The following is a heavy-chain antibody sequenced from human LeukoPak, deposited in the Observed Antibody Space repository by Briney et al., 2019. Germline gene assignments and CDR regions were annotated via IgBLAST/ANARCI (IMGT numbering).Heavy chain of an antibody. CDR2: IKQDGSEK. CDR1: GFIFSSYW. CDR3: ASGAGTFDY. Sequence: GGSLRLSCAASGFIFSSYWMSWVRQAPGKGLEWVANIKQDGSEKYYVDSVKGRFTISRDNAKNSLYLQMNSLRAEDTAVYYCASGAGTFDYWGQGTLVTVPS. D-gene: IGHD6-19*01. J-gene: IGHJ4*02. V-gene: IGHV3-7*01.